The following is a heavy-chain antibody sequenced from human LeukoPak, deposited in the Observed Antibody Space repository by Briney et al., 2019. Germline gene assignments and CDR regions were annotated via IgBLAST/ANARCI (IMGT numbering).Heavy chain of an antibody. CDR3: ARDGVGATDY. V-gene: IGHV4-59*12. Sequence: SETLSLTCTVSGGSISSYYWSWIRQPPGKGLERIGYIYHSGSTYYNPSLKSRVTISVDTSKNQFSLKLSSVTAADTAVYYCARDGVGATDYWGQGTLVTVSS. D-gene: IGHD1-26*01. CDR2: IYHSGST. J-gene: IGHJ4*02. CDR1: GGSISSYY.